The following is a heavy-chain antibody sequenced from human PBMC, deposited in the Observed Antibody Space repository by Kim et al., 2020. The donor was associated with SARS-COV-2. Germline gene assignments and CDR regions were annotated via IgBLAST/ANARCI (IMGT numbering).Heavy chain of an antibody. V-gene: IGHV4-39*01. J-gene: IGHJ4*02. CDR3: ARVTNYYDSSGYYRDY. Sequence: SETLSLTCTVSGGSISSSSYYWGWIRQPPGKGLEWIGSIYYSGSTYYNPSLKSRVTISVDTSKNQFSLKLSSVTAADTAVYYCARVTNYYDSSGYYRDYWGQGTLVTVSS. CDR1: GGSISSSSYY. CDR2: IYYSGST. D-gene: IGHD3-22*01.